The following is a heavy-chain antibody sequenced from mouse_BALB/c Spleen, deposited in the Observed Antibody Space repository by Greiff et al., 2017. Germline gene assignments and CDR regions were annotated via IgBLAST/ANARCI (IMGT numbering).Heavy chain of an antibody. CDR3: ARMGLRRDYYAMDY. J-gene: IGHJ4*01. D-gene: IGHD2-2*01. CDR2: INPYNDGT. Sequence: VQLQQSGPELVKPGASVKMSCKASGYTFTSYVMHWVKQKPGQGLEWIGYINPYNDGTKYNEKFKGKATLTSDKSSSTAYMELSSLTSEDSAVYYCARMGLRRDYYAMDYWGQGTSVTVSS. CDR1: GYTFTSYV. V-gene: IGHV1-14*01.